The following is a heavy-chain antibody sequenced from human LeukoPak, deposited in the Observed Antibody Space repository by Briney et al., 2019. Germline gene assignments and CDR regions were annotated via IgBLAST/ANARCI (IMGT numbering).Heavy chain of an antibody. V-gene: IGHV4-34*01. D-gene: IGHD2-15*01. CDR2: SNHSGRT. Sequence: SETLSLTCAVYGGAFSGYYWSWIRQPPGKGLEWIGESNHSGRTNFNPSLKSRVTISVDTSKNQFSLKLNSVTAADTAVYYCATPNGGGSDIYYYGMDVWGQGTTVTVSS. J-gene: IGHJ6*02. CDR1: GGAFSGYY. CDR3: ATPNGGGSDIYYYGMDV.